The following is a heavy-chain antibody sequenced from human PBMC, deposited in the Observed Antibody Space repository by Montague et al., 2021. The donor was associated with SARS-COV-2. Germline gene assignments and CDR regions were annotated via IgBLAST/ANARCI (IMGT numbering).Heavy chain of an antibody. CDR2: FYSVGST. CDR3: ARETMTADAFDI. CDR1: GVSVGSSG. Sequence: SETLSLTCTVSGVSVGSSGWGWIRQSPGKGLEWIGYFYSVGSTDYNPSLKSRATISRDTSKNQFSLKVRSVTAADTAVYYCARETMTADAFDIWGQGTMVTVST. V-gene: IGHV4-59*02. D-gene: IGHD1-14*01. J-gene: IGHJ3*02.